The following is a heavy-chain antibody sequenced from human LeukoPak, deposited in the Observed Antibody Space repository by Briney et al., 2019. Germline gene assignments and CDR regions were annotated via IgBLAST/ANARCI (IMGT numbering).Heavy chain of an antibody. V-gene: IGHV3-21*01. Sequence: GGSLRLSCAASGFTFSSYSMNWVRQAPGKGLEWVSSISSSSSYIYYADSVKGRFTISRDNAKNSLYLQMNSLRAEDTAVYYCARAGSRQWLVDLFDYWGQGTLVTVSS. CDR3: ARAGSRQWLVDLFDY. J-gene: IGHJ4*02. D-gene: IGHD6-19*01. CDR2: ISSSSSYI. CDR1: GFTFSSYS.